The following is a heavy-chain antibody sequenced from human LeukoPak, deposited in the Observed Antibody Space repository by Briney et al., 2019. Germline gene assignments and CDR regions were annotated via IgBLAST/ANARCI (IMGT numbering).Heavy chain of an antibody. CDR2: IKQDGSEK. CDR3: ARVDGSGSYVWAPVYYYYMDV. Sequence: PGGSLRLSCAASGFTFSSYGMHWVRQAPGKGLEWVANIKQDGSEKYYVDSVKGRFTISRDNAKNSLYLQMNSLRAEDTAVYYCARVDGSGSYVWAPVYYYYMDVWGKGTTVTVSS. V-gene: IGHV3-7*01. D-gene: IGHD3-10*01. J-gene: IGHJ6*03. CDR1: GFTFSSYG.